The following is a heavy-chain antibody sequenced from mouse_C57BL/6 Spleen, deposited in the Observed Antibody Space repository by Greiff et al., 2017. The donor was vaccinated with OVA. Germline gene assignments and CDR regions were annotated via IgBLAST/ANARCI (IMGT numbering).Heavy chain of an antibody. Sequence: QVQLQQPGAELVRPGSSVKLSCKASGYTFTSYWMDWVKQRPGQGLEWIGNIYPSDSETHYNQKFKDKATLTVDKSSSTAYMQLSSLTSEDSAVYYCARTAANWGYFDYWGQGTTLTVSS. D-gene: IGHD4-1*01. CDR1: GYTFTSYW. CDR2: IYPSDSET. J-gene: IGHJ2*01. V-gene: IGHV1-61*01. CDR3: ARTAANWGYFDY.